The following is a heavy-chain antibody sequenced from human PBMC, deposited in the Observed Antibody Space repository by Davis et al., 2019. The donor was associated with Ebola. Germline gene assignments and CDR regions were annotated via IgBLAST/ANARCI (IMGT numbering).Heavy chain of an antibody. D-gene: IGHD1-26*01. CDR1: GYTLTDLS. V-gene: IGHV1-24*01. CDR2: FDPEDGET. CDR3: ATYAPTISDSGSYFGAFDI. J-gene: IGHJ3*02. Sequence: ASVKVSCKVSGYTLTDLSMHWVRPAPGKGLEWMGGFDPEDGETIYAQKFQGRVTMTEDTSTDTAYMELSSLRSEDTAVYYCATYAPTISDSGSYFGAFDIWGQGTMVTVSS.